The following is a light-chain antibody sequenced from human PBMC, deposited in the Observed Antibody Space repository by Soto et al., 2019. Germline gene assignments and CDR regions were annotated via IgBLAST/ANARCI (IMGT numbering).Light chain of an antibody. CDR3: QQYDSYPWT. Sequence: DIQMTQSPSTLSAAVGDRVTITCRASQSISPWLAWYQQKSGKDPNLLIYQASSLESGVPSRFSGSGSGTEFTLTISSLQPDDCATYYCQQYDSYPWTFGQGTKVEIK. CDR1: QSISPW. J-gene: IGKJ1*01. CDR2: QAS. V-gene: IGKV1-5*03.